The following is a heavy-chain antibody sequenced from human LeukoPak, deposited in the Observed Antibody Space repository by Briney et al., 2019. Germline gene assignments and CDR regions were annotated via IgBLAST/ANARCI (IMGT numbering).Heavy chain of an antibody. D-gene: IGHD4-17*01. CDR2: INHSGST. V-gene: IGHV4-34*01. CDR1: GGSFSGYY. CDR3: AREVTTNHYYFDY. Sequence: PSETLSLTCAVYGGSFSGYYWSWIRQPPGKGLEGVGEINHSGSTNYNPSLKSRVTISVDTSKNQFSLKLSSVTAADTAVYYCAREVTTNHYYFDYWGQGTLVTVSS. J-gene: IGHJ4*02.